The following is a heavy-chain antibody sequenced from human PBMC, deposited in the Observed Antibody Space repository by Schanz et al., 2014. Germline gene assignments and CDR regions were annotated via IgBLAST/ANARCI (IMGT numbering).Heavy chain of an antibody. Sequence: EVQLVESGGGLVKPGGSLRLSCVASGFSFSIFAMTWVRQAPGQGLEWVSTISGSGGDTYPADAVKGRFTISRDNSKNTLFLQMSSLRAEDTAVYYCARDGDFDYWGQGTLVTVSS. CDR1: GFSFSIFA. V-gene: IGHV3-23*04. CDR2: ISGSGGDT. CDR3: ARDGDFDY. J-gene: IGHJ4*02.